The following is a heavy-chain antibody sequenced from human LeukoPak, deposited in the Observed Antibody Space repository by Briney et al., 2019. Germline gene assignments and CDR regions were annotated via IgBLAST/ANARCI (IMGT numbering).Heavy chain of an antibody. CDR3: SLARSAFDI. CDR1: GGTFSGYY. J-gene: IGHJ3*02. V-gene: IGHV4-34*08. Sequence: PSETLSLTRAGYGGTFSGYYWSWIRQPPGKGLEWIGEINHSGSTNYNPSLMSRVTISVDTSKNQFSLKLSSVTAAVTAVYFCSLARSAFDIWGQGTMVTVSS. CDR2: INHSGST. D-gene: IGHD5-12*01.